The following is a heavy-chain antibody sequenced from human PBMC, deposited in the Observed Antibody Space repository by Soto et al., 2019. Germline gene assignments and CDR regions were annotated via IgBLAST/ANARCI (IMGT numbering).Heavy chain of an antibody. CDR2: FSPYNGNT. Sequence: QVQLVQSGAEVKKPGASVKVSCKASGYTFTSYGISGVRQAPGQGLEWLGWFSPYNGNTNYAQKLQDRVTMATHTSTSTAYMELRSRRSDDTAVYYCARAEEYHWNDLDYWGQGTLVTVSS. J-gene: IGHJ4*02. CDR3: ARAEEYHWNDLDY. V-gene: IGHV1-18*04. CDR1: GYTFTSYG. D-gene: IGHD1-20*01.